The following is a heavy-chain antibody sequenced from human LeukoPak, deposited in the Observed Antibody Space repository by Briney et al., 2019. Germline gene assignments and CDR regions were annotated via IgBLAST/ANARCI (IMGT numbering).Heavy chain of an antibody. Sequence: SETLSLTCTVSGGSVSSGSYYWSWIRQPPGKGLEWIGYIYYSGSTNYNPSLKSRVTISVDTSKNQFSLKLSSVTAADTAVYYCARDRAYYYDSSGQERVDIWGQGTMVTVSS. V-gene: IGHV4-61*01. CDR2: IYYSGST. CDR1: GGSVSSGSYY. CDR3: ARDRAYYYDSSGQERVDI. J-gene: IGHJ3*02. D-gene: IGHD3-22*01.